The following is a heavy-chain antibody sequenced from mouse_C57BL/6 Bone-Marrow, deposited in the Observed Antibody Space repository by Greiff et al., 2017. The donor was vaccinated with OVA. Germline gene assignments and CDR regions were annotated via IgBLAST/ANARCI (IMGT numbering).Heavy chain of an antibody. CDR2: IDPETGGT. D-gene: IGHD1-1*01. CDR3: TRPLVYYCGRCHFDY. V-gene: IGHV1-15*01. J-gene: IGHJ2*01. CDR1: GYTFTDYE. Sequence: QVQLQQSGAELVRPGASVTLSCKASGYTFTDYEMHWVKQTPVHGLEWIGAIDPETGGTAYNQKFKGKAILTADKSSSTAYMELRSLTSEDSAVYDCTRPLVYYCGRCHFDYWGQGTTLTVSS.